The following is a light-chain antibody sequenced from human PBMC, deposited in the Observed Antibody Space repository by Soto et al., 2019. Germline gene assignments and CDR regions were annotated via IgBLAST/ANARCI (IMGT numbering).Light chain of an antibody. Sequence: DIQMTQSPSTLSASVGDRVTITCRASQSISSWWAWYQQKPGKAPKLLIYDASSLERGVPARFSGSGSGTEFTLTISGLQPDDLGTYYCQQYNSYSFGPGTKVDIK. CDR2: DAS. V-gene: IGKV1-5*01. J-gene: IGKJ3*01. CDR1: QSISSW. CDR3: QQYNSYS.